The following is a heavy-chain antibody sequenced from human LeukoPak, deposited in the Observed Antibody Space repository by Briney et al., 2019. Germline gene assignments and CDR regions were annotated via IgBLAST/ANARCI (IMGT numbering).Heavy chain of an antibody. Sequence: SQTLSLTCAVYGGSFSGYYWSWIRQPPGKGLEWIGSISYSGSTYYNPSLKSRVTISVDTSKNQFSLKLSSVTAADTAVYYCARAPRSITMIVVVITSFDYWGQGTLVTVSS. D-gene: IGHD3-22*01. CDR3: ARAPRSITMIVVVITSFDY. CDR2: ISYSGST. CDR1: GGSFSGYY. V-gene: IGHV4-34*01. J-gene: IGHJ4*02.